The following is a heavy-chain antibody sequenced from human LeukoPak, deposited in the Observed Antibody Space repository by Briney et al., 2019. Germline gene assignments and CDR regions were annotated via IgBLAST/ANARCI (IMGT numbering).Heavy chain of an antibody. J-gene: IGHJ5*02. CDR2: IKQDGSDK. V-gene: IGHV3-7*01. CDR3: ARGEDWFDP. D-gene: IGHD1-26*01. Sequence: PGGSLRLSCAASGFTFNDYWMNWVRQAPGKGLEWVATIKQDGSDKYYVDSVKGRFTISRDNAKNSLYLQMNSLRAEDTAVYYCARGEDWFDPWGQGTLVTVSS. CDR1: GFTFNDYW.